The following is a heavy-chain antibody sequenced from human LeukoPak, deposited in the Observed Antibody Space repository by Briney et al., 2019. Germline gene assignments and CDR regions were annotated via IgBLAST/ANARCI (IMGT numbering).Heavy chain of an antibody. V-gene: IGHV4-34*01. J-gene: IGHJ3*02. CDR2: INRSGST. D-gene: IGHD2-2*01. CDR3: ARPSIPSAAASALDI. Sequence: SETLSLTCAVYGGSFSGYYWSWIRQPPGKGLEWIGEINRSGSTNYNPSLKSRLTISVDTSKNQFSLKVTSVTAADTAVYYCARPSIPSAAASALDIWGQGIMVTVSS. CDR1: GGSFSGYY.